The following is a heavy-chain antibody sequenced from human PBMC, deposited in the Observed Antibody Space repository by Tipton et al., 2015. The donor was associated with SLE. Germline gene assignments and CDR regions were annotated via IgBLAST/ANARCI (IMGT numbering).Heavy chain of an antibody. CDR2: ISGSDGIDGTT. Sequence: SLRLSCVAFGFTFSTYGMRWVRQSPGKGLEWVSSISGSDGIDGTTYYADSVKGRFTISRDNSKNTLDLQMGSLSAEDMAVYYCTRGGMDVWGQGTTVTVSS. CDR1: GFTFSTYG. V-gene: IGHV3-23*01. J-gene: IGHJ6*02. CDR3: TRGGMDV.